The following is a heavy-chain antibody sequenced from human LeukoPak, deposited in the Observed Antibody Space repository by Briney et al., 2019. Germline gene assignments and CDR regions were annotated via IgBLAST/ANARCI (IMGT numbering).Heavy chain of an antibody. V-gene: IGHV1-69*06. Sequence: SVKVSCKASGGTFSNYAITWVRQAPGQGLEWMGGIIPIFGTANYAQKFRGRVTITADKSTRTAYMDLSSLRSEDTAVYYCAKDDGWVQYANWGQGTLVTVSS. CDR1: GGTFSNYA. D-gene: IGHD5-24*01. J-gene: IGHJ4*02. CDR3: AKDDGWVQYAN. CDR2: IIPIFGTA.